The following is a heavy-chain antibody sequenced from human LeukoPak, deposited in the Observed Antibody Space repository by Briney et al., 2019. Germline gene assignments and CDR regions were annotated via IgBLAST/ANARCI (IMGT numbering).Heavy chain of an antibody. V-gene: IGHV5-51*01. CDR2: IYPGDSDT. CDR1: GHSFTSYW. J-gene: IGHJ6*04. D-gene: IGHD3-10*01. CDR3: ARHVEYYYGSGSPWYYGMDV. Sequence: GESLKFSCKRSGHSFTSYWIGWVRQMPGKGLEWMGIIYPGDSDTRYSPSFQGQVTISADKSISAAYLQWSSLKASDTAMYYCARHVEYYYGSGSPWYYGMDVWGKGTTVTVSS.